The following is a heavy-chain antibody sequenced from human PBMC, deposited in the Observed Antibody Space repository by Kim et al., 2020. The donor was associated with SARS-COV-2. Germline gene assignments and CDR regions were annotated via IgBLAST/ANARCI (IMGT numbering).Heavy chain of an antibody. CDR2: IYTSGRT. Sequence: SETLSLTCTVSGDSLSSDYWSWNRQPAGKGLEWIGRIYTSGRTNYNPSLQSRVTMSVDMSKNQFSLQLRSVPAADTAVYYCSSALGHWAQGTLVTVSS. V-gene: IGHV4-4*07. CDR1: GDSLSSDY. CDR3: SSALGH. D-gene: IGHD3-16*02. J-gene: IGHJ1*01.